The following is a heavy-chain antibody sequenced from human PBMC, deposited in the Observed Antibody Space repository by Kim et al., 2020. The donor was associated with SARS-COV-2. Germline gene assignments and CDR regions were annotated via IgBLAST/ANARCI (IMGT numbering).Heavy chain of an antibody. D-gene: IGHD1-26*01. CDR2: IWYDGSNK. Sequence: GGSLRLSCAASGFTFSSYGMHWVRQAPGKGLEWVAVIWYDGSNKYYADSVKGRFTISRDNSKNTLYLQMNSLRAEDTAVYYCARDISGSYYVGTYFDYWGQGTLVTVSS. J-gene: IGHJ4*02. V-gene: IGHV3-33*01. CDR3: ARDISGSYYVGTYFDY. CDR1: GFTFSSYG.